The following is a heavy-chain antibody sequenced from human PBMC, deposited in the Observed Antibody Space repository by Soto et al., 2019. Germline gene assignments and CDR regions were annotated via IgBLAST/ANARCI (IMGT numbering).Heavy chain of an antibody. J-gene: IGHJ2*01. D-gene: IGHD4-4*01. Sequence: SLRLSCAASGFIFSSYGMHWVRQAPGKGLEWVAVISYDGSNKYYVDSVKGRFTISRDNSKNTLYLQMNSLRAEDTAVYYCAQDRYSKGGYFDLWGRGTLVTVSS. V-gene: IGHV3-30*18. CDR3: AQDRYSKGGYFDL. CDR1: GFIFSSYG. CDR2: ISYDGSNK.